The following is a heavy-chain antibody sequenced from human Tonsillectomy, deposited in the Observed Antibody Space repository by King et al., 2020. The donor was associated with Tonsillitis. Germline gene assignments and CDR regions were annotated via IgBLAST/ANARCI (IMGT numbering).Heavy chain of an antibody. Sequence: VQLVESGGGLVQPGRSLRLSCTASGFTFGDYAMSWVRQAPGKGLEWVGSIRSKAYGGTTEYAASVKGRFTISRDDSKSIAYLQMNSLKTEDTAVYYCTRMALGSSSRYSGSYYWGQGTLVTVSS. V-gene: IGHV3-49*04. CDR3: TRMALGSSSRYSGSYY. D-gene: IGHD1-26*01. CDR1: GFTFGDYA. J-gene: IGHJ4*02. CDR2: IRSKAYGGTT.